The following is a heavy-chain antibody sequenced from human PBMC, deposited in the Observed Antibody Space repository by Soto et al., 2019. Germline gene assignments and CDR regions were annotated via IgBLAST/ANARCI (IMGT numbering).Heavy chain of an antibody. J-gene: IGHJ4*02. V-gene: IGHV4-34*01. Sequence: SETLSLTCTVYGVTFSGYYWTWIRQPPGTGLEWIGEINHSGSTNYNPSLKRRVTISVDTPKNQFSLKLTSVTAADTAVYYCASHSYGSGKKGLSDYWGQGTLVTVSS. CDR3: ASHSYGSGKKGLSDY. CDR1: GVTFSGYY. CDR2: INHSGST. D-gene: IGHD3-10*01.